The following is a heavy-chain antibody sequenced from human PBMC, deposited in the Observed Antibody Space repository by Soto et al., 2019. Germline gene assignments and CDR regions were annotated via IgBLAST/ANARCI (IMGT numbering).Heavy chain of an antibody. J-gene: IGHJ4*02. Sequence: QVQLVESGGGVVQPGRSLRLSCAASGFTFSSYGMHWVCQAPGKGLEWVAVIWYDGSNKYYADSVKGRFTISRDNSKNMLYLQMNSLRAEDTAVYYCARDGREYDILTGYYFGYYFDYWGQGTLVTVSS. CDR3: ARDGREYDILTGYYFGYYFDY. CDR1: GFTFSSYG. D-gene: IGHD3-9*01. CDR2: IWYDGSNK. V-gene: IGHV3-33*01.